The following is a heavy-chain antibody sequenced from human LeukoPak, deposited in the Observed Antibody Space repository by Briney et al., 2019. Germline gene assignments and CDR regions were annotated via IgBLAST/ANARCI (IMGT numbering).Heavy chain of an antibody. CDR1: GGSFSGYY. CDR3: ARGLAWNYPGY. D-gene: IGHD1-7*01. Sequence: SETLSLTCAVYGGSFSGYYWSWIRQPPGKGLEWIGEINHSGSTNYNPSLKSRATISVDTSKNQFSLKLSSVTAADTAVYYCARGLAWNYPGYWGQGTLVTVSS. V-gene: IGHV4-34*01. J-gene: IGHJ4*02. CDR2: INHSGST.